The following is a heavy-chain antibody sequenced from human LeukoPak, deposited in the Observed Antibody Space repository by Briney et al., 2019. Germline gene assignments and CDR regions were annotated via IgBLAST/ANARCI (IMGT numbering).Heavy chain of an antibody. CDR3: AREVPDANGAFDV. J-gene: IGHJ3*01. CDR2: IIPIFGTA. CDR1: GGNFRTYA. D-gene: IGHD2-2*01. Sequence: AASVEVSCKASGGNFRTYAIIWVRQAPGHGLEWLGRIIPIFGTANYAQNFQGRVTMTADESRNTADLELSSLTSEDTAVYYCAREVPDANGAFDVWGQGTMVTVS. V-gene: IGHV1-69*13.